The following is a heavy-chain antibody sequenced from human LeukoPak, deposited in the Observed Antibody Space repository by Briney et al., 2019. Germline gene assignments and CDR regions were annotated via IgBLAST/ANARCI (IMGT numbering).Heavy chain of an antibody. V-gene: IGHV1-18*01. Sequence: ASVKVSCKASGYTFTSYGISWVRQAPGQGLEWMGWISPYNSNTYYAQNLQGRVTMTTDTSTSTTYMELRSLRSDDTAVYYCARDLKRGYSSGRYSWGTGSSDDFWGQGTLVTVSS. CDR2: ISPYNSNT. D-gene: IGHD6-19*01. CDR1: GYTFTSYG. CDR3: ARDLKRGYSSGRYSWGTGSSDDF. J-gene: IGHJ4*02.